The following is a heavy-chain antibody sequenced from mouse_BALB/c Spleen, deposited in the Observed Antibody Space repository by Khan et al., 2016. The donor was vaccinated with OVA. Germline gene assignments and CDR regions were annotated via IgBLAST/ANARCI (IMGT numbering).Heavy chain of an antibody. CDR3: ARLYAMDY. J-gene: IGHJ4*01. V-gene: IGHV5-6*01. CDR2: ISSGGSYT. CDR1: GFTFSSYG. Sequence: EVELVESGGDLVKPGGSLKLSCAASGFTFSSYGMSWVRQTPDKRLEWVATISSGGSYTYYPDSVKGRFTISRDNSKNTLYLQMSSLKSEDTAMYYCARLYAMDYWGHGTSVTVSS.